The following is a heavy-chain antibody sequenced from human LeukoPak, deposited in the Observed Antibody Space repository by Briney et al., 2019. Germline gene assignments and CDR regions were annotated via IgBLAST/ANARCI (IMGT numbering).Heavy chain of an antibody. CDR3: ARASSHSLGYYYYMDV. Sequence: SETLSLTCTVSGYSISSGYYWGWIRQPPGKGLEWIGRIYTSGSTNHNPSLKSRVTMSVDTSKNQFSLKLSSVTAADTAVYYCARASSHSLGYYYYMDVWGKGTTVTISS. CDR1: GYSISSGYY. V-gene: IGHV4-38-2*02. D-gene: IGHD5-18*01. CDR2: IYTSGST. J-gene: IGHJ6*03.